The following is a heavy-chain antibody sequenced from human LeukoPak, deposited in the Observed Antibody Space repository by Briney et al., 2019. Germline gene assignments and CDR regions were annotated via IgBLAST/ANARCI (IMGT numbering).Heavy chain of an antibody. CDR1: GDTFSDTY. D-gene: IGHD1-7*01. J-gene: IGHJ4*02. CDR3: PRFLHRNSLDY. CDR2: VYFDGSDT. Sequence: GESLTTSCQASGDTFSDTYIAWVRQMAGKGLEWMGIVYFDGSDTRYSPSFQGQVPISVDQSISRAYLQWTSLKTSDTAMYYCPRFLHRNSLDYWGQGNLVTVSS. V-gene: IGHV5-51*01.